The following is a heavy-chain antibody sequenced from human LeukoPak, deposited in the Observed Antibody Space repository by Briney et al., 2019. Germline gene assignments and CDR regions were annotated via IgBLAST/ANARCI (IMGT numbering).Heavy chain of an antibody. CDR2: ISSSSLYI. CDR1: GGSISSYY. V-gene: IGHV3-21*01. J-gene: IGHJ4*02. CDR3: ARAGSGYTSPSDY. Sequence: ETLSLTCTVSGGSISSYYWSWVRQAPGKGLEWVSSISSSSLYIYYGDSVKGRFTISRDNAKHSVYLQMNRLRAEDTAVYYCARAGSGYTSPSDYWGQGTLVTVSS. D-gene: IGHD6-13*01.